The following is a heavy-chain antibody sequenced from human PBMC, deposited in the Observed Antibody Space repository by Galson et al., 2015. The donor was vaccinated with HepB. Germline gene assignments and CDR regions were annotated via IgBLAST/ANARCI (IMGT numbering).Heavy chain of an antibody. V-gene: IGHV3-64*01. CDR1: GFTFSNYG. D-gene: IGHD1-26*01. Sequence: SLRLSCAASGFTFSNYGMHWVRQAPGEGLEYISGISSNGGSTYYANSVKGRFTISRDNSKNTLYLQMGSLRAEDMALYYCARVRVEATLVDYWGQGTLVTVSS. CDR3: ARVRVEATLVDY. J-gene: IGHJ4*02. CDR2: ISSNGGST.